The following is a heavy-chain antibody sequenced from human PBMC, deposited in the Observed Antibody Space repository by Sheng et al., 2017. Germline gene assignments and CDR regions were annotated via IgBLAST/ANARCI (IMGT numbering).Heavy chain of an antibody. CDR1: GFTFSDYG. Sequence: QVQLVESGGGVVQPGRSLRLSCSVSGFTFSDYGMHWVRQAPGKGLEWVAVVSYDGNKKYYADSVKGRFIISRDNSENTLYLQMDSLNPEDTAVYYCAKDERDGWELGEQWGHGTLVTVYS. V-gene: IGHV3-30*18. CDR3: AKDERDGWELGEQ. J-gene: IGHJ4*01. D-gene: IGHD3-16*01. CDR2: VSYDGNKK.